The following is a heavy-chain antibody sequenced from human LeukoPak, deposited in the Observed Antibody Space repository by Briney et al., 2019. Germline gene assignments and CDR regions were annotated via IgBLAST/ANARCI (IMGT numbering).Heavy chain of an antibody. Sequence: ASVNVSCKASGYTFSGYYMHWVRQAPGQGLEWMGWINPNSGGTNYAQKFQGRVTMTRETSISTAYMELRRLRSDDTAVYYCARVGAAAGRYYMDVWVKGTTVTVSS. CDR2: INPNSGGT. J-gene: IGHJ6*03. CDR1: GYTFSGYY. V-gene: IGHV1-2*02. CDR3: ARVGAAAGRYYMDV. D-gene: IGHD6-13*01.